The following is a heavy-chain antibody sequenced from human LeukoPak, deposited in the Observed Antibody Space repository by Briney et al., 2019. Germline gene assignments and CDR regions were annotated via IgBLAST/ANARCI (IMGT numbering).Heavy chain of an antibody. CDR3: ASVLDSSGLFGFDP. Sequence: PSETLSLTCTVSGGSISSHYWSWVPQPPGKGLVCGGYIYYSGSTNYNHSLKSRVTISVDTSKNQFSRKLSSVTAADTAVYYCASVLDSSGLFGFDPWGQGTLVTVSS. V-gene: IGHV4-59*11. D-gene: IGHD6-19*01. J-gene: IGHJ5*02. CDR1: GGSISSHY. CDR2: IYYSGST.